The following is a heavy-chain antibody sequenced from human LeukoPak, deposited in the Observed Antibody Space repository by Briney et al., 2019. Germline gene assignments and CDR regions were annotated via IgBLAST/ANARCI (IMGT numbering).Heavy chain of an antibody. CDR1: GFTFSNYE. CDR2: ISSSGRNI. V-gene: IGHV3-48*03. D-gene: IGHD5-18*01. J-gene: IGHJ4*02. Sequence: GGSLRLSCAASGFTFSNYELNWVRQAPGKGLEWVSYISSSGRNIYYADSVNGRFTISRDNAKNSLYLQMNSLRAEDTAVYYCARDLVQLWSKDYWGQGTLVTISS. CDR3: ARDLVQLWSKDY.